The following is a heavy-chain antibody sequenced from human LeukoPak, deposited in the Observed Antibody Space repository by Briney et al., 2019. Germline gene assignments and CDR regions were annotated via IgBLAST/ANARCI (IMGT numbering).Heavy chain of an antibody. V-gene: IGHV3-21*01. Sequence: PGGSLRLSCAASGFTFSSYSMNWVRQAPGKGLEWVSSISSSSSYIYYADSVKGRFTISRDNAKNSLYLQMNSLRAEDTAVYYCARRNPYGDYSDYWGQGTLVTASS. CDR3: ARRNPYGDYSDY. CDR2: ISSSSSYI. J-gene: IGHJ4*02. D-gene: IGHD4-17*01. CDR1: GFTFSSYS.